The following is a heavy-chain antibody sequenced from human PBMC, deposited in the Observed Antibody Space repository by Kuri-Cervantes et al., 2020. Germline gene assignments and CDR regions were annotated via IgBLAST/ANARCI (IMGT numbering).Heavy chain of an antibody. CDR1: GFTFSSYN. J-gene: IGHJ3*02. V-gene: IGHV3-48*01. CDR3: AKQIVGATIFAFDI. CDR2: MSNTGSVI. Sequence: GGSLRLSCVASGFTFSSYNMNWVRQTPGKGLEWISHMSNTGSVIKYADSVKGRFTISRDNTKNSLFLHMNSLRAEDTAIYYCAKQIVGATIFAFDIWGQGTMVTVSS. D-gene: IGHD1-26*01.